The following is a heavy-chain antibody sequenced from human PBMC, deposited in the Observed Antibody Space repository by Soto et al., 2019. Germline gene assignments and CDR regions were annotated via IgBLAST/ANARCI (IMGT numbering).Heavy chain of an antibody. J-gene: IGHJ4*02. CDR2: INHSGST. CDR3: ARVLSGELLRCYFDY. V-gene: IGHV4-34*01. Sequence: PSETLSLTCAVYGGSFSGYYWSWIRQPPGKGLEWIGEINHSGSTNYNPSLKSRVTISVDTSKNQFSLKLSSVTAADTAVYYCARVLSGELLRCYFDYWGQGTLVTVSS. D-gene: IGHD3-10*02. CDR1: GGSFSGYY.